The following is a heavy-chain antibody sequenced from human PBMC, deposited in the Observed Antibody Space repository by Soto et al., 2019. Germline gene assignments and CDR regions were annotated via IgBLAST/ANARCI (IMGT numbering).Heavy chain of an antibody. CDR1: GYTFTSYD. V-gene: IGHV1-2*04. CDR3: ASNYDFWSGAS. J-gene: IGHJ3*01. D-gene: IGHD3-3*01. Sequence: ASVKVSCKASGYTFTSYDINWVRQATGQGLEWMGWINPNSGVTNYAQKFQGWVTMTRDTSTSTAYMELSSLRSEDTAVYYCASNYDFWSGASWGQGTMVTVSS. CDR2: INPNSGVT.